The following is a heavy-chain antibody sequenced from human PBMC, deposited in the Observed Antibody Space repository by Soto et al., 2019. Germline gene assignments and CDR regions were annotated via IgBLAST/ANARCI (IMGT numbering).Heavy chain of an antibody. CDR1: RFTFSNYG. Sequence: QVQLVESGGGVVQPGRSLRLSCAASRFTFSNYGMHWVRQTPGKGLEWVAVISYDGSNKYYADSVKGRFTISRDNSKNTLYLQMNSLRAEDTAVYYCARGFYGGENWFDPWGQGTLVTVSS. J-gene: IGHJ5*02. V-gene: IGHV3-30*03. CDR3: ARGFYGGENWFDP. D-gene: IGHD2-21*01. CDR2: ISYDGSNK.